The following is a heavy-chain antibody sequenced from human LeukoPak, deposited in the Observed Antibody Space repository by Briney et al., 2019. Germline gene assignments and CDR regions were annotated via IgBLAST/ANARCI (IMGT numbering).Heavy chain of an antibody. D-gene: IGHD6-13*01. CDR1: GFTLSRYS. J-gene: IGHJ4*02. V-gene: IGHV3-21*01. CDR3: VRASYSSTWYLDS. Sequence: KAAGTLRLSCDVFGFTLSRYSMNWVRQAPGKGPEWVSAISTNSEYIYYGDSVRGRFTVARDNARNSLYLHMNSLRVEDTALYYCVRASYSSTWYLDSWGQGTLVTGSS. CDR2: ISTNSEYI.